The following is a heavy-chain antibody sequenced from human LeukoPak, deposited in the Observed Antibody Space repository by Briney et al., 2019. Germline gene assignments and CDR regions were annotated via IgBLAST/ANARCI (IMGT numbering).Heavy chain of an antibody. CDR2: IIPILGIA. V-gene: IGHV1-69*04. Sequence: ASVTVSCKSSGGTFSSYAISWVRPAPGQGLAWMGRIIPILGIANYPQKFQGRVTITADKSTSTTYMELSSLISEDTAVYYCASPYYYDSSGYYYQDDYWGQGTLVTVSS. J-gene: IGHJ4*02. CDR1: GGTFSSYA. CDR3: ASPYYYDSSGYYYQDDY. D-gene: IGHD3-22*01.